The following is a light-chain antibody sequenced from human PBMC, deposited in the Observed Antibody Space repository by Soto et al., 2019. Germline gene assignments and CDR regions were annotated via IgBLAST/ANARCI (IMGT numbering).Light chain of an antibody. CDR1: QSVYNNY. CDR2: AAS. Sequence: EVALTQSPGTLSLSPGERATLSCRASQSVYNNYLAWYQQEPGRAPRLLIYAASSRATGIPDRLSGSGSGIDFTLTISRLEPEDFAVYYCQQYGSSPPFIFGPGTKVDIK. J-gene: IGKJ3*01. V-gene: IGKV3-20*01. CDR3: QQYGSSPPFI.